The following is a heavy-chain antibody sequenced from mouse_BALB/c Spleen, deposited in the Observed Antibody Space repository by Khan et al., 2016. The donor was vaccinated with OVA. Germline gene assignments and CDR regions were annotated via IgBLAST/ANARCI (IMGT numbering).Heavy chain of an antibody. Sequence: EVQLQQSGPELVRPGASVKISCKASGYSFTGYFMNWVMQSPGKSLEWIGRINPHIGETFYNQRFKDKATLTVDASSSTAYMELRSLASEDSAVYDSTRIDRSDFDYWGQGTTVTVSS. CDR1: GYSFTGYF. V-gene: IGHV1-20*02. J-gene: IGHJ2*01. D-gene: IGHD1-1*01. CDR2: INPHIGET. CDR3: TRIDRSDFDY.